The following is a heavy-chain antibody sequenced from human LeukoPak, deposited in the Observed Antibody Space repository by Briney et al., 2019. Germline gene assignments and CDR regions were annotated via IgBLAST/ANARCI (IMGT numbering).Heavy chain of an antibody. V-gene: IGHV3-23*01. CDR3: GTFPSSGAH. CDR2: MGAGVTLP. CDR1: GFTFSSYA. D-gene: IGHD2/OR15-2a*01. J-gene: IGHJ4*02. Sequence: GGSLRLSCTASGFTFSSYAMNWVRQAPGKGLEGVSGMGAGVTLPYYAEYVKGRFTIFRDNSRNTMYLQMNSLRADDTAVYYCGTFPSSGAHWGQGTLVTVSS.